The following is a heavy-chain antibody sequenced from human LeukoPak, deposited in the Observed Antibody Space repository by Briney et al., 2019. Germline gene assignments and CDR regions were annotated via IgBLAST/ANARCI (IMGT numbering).Heavy chain of an antibody. CDR3: ARSSLAVAGSVFDY. Sequence: ASVRVSCKASGYTFTGYYMHWVRQAPGQRLEWMGWIDPNNGDTKYAQKFQDRVTMTRDTSISTAYMELRSLRSDDTAVYYCARSSLAVAGSVFDYWGEGTLVTVSS. CDR1: GYTFTGYY. D-gene: IGHD6-19*01. CDR2: IDPNNGDT. V-gene: IGHV1-2*02. J-gene: IGHJ4*02.